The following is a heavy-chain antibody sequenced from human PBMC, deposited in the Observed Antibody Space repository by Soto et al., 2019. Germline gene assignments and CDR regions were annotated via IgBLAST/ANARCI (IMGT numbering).Heavy chain of an antibody. J-gene: IGHJ4*02. CDR3: ARQFESYSSGHYYAY. CDR1: GGTFSRHA. CDR2: IIPMFGTP. Sequence: QVQLVQSGAEVKKPGSSVTVSCKASGGTFSRHAISWVRQAPGQGLEWMGGIIPMFGTPNYAEKFQGRLSITADESTTTVYMQLSSLRSEDTAVYYCARQFESYSSGHYYAYWGQGTLVTVS. D-gene: IGHD3-22*01. V-gene: IGHV1-69*01.